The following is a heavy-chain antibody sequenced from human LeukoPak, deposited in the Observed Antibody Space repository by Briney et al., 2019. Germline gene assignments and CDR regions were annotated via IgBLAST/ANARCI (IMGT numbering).Heavy chain of an antibody. V-gene: IGHV3-23*01. D-gene: IGHD6-13*01. J-gene: IGHJ4*02. CDR3: AKDLWQQLSTWGYYFDY. CDR2: ISGSGGST. CDR1: GFTFSSYA. Sequence: QPGGSLRLSCAASGFTFSSYAMSWVRQAPGKGLEWVSAISGSGGSTYYADSVKGRLTISRDNSKNTLYLQMNSLRAEDTAVYYCAKDLWQQLSTWGYYFDYWGQGTLVTVSS.